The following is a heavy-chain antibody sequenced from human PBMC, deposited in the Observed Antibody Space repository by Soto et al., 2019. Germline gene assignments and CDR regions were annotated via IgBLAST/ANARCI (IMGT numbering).Heavy chain of an antibody. CDR3: VRDYYGRAEKSGAFAF. J-gene: IGHJ3*01. D-gene: IGHD3-10*01. Sequence: PGGSLRLSCAVSGFTFSSYAMHWVRQAPGKELEWVAVISSDGSNNYHADSVKGRFTISRDNPKTTLYLQMTSLKTEDTAVYYCVRDYYGRAEKSGAFAFWSRGTEVTGSS. CDR2: ISSDGSNN. V-gene: IGHV3-30-3*01. CDR1: GFTFSSYA.